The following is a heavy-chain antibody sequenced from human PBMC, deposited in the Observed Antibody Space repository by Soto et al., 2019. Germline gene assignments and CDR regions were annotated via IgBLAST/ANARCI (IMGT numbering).Heavy chain of an antibody. CDR2: ISSSSSTI. CDR1: GFTFSSYS. V-gene: IGHV3-48*02. Sequence: GGSLRLSCAASGFTFSSYSMNWVRQAPGKGLEWVSYISSSSSTIYYADSVKGRFTISRDNAKNSLYLQMNSLRDEDTAVYYCARGYYDFWSGYYTALGAFDIWGQGTMVTVSS. D-gene: IGHD3-3*01. CDR3: ARGYYDFWSGYYTALGAFDI. J-gene: IGHJ3*02.